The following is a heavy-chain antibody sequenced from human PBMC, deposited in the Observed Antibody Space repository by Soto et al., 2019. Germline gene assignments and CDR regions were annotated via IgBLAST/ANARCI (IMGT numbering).Heavy chain of an antibody. D-gene: IGHD6-13*01. V-gene: IGHV3-30*18. Sequence: GGSLRLSCAASGFTFSTYGMHWVRQAPGKGLEWVAAMSYDGTKQYYVDSVKGRFTISRDNSRNTLFLQLNSQRDEDTAVYYCAKEYGSTWIDHWGQGTPVTVSS. CDR2: MSYDGTKQ. J-gene: IGHJ4*02. CDR3: AKEYGSTWIDH. CDR1: GFTFSTYG.